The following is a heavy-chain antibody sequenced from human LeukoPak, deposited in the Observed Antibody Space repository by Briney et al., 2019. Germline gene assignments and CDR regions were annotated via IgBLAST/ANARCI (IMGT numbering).Heavy chain of an antibody. V-gene: IGHV3-23*01. D-gene: IGHD4-17*01. J-gene: IGHJ4*02. CDR3: AKNPGRVTTAPDY. Sequence: PGGSLRLSCAASGFTFSSYAMSWVRQAQGKGLEWVSAITGSGGSTYYADSVKGRFTISRDNSKNTMYLHMSSLRAEDTAVYYCAKNPGRVTTAPDYWGQGTLVTVSS. CDR2: ITGSGGST. CDR1: GFTFSSYA.